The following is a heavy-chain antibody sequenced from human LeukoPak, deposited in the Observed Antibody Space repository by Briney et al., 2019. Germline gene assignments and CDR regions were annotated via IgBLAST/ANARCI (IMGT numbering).Heavy chain of an antibody. CDR3: ATDLIHYYASGAKT. V-gene: IGHV3-23*01. CDR2: INNSGGRT. J-gene: IGHJ5*02. D-gene: IGHD3-10*01. CDR1: GFTFNNYA. Sequence: GGSLRLSCAASGFTFNNYAMNWVRQAPGKGLEWVSAINNSGGRTYYADSVKGRFTISRDNSKNTLYLRMNSLRAEDTAVYYCATDLIHYYASGAKTWGQGTLITVSS.